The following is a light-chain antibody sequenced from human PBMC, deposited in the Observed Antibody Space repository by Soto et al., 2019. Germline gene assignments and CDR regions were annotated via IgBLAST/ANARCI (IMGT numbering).Light chain of an antibody. CDR1: QGISNY. Sequence: DIQMTQSTSSVSASVGDRVTISCRGSQGISNYLAWYQQKPGKVPKLLIYAASTLQSGVPSRFSGSGSGTDFTLTISSLQPEDVATYYCQKYNSAPPWTFGQGTKVDIK. CDR3: QKYNSAPPWT. CDR2: AAS. V-gene: IGKV1-27*01. J-gene: IGKJ1*01.